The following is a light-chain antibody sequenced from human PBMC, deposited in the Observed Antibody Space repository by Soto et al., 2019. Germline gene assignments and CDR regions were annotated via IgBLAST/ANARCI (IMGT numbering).Light chain of an antibody. CDR2: EVD. V-gene: IGLV2-14*01. CDR1: SSDIGSYPY. Sequence: QSALTQPASVSGSPGQSITISCTGTSSDIGSYPYVSWYQQHPGKVPKLMIYEVDTRPSGVSNRFSGSKSGNTASLTISGLQAEYEADYYCRSYTRTTKPGVFGGGTKVTVL. CDR3: RSYTRTTKPGV. J-gene: IGLJ2*01.